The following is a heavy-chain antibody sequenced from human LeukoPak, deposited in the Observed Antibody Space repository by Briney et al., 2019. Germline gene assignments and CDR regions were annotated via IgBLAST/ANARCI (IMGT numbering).Heavy chain of an antibody. V-gene: IGHV3-66*01. Sequence: GGSLRLSCAASGFTFDDYGMTWVRQAPGKGLEWVSVIYNTGGTKYADSVRGRFTISRDNSKNTLFLQMNSLRPEDTAVYYCVRATWDYWGQGTLVTVSS. CDR3: VRATWDY. J-gene: IGHJ4*02. CDR1: GFTFDDYG. CDR2: IYNTGGT.